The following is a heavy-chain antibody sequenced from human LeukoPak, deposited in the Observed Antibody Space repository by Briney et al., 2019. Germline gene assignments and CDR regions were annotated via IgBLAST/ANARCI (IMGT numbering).Heavy chain of an antibody. V-gene: IGHV5-51*01. J-gene: IGHJ4*02. CDR3: ARQIVTYYDIVIRYFDY. CDR1: GYSFNTYW. CDR2: IYPDDSKS. Sequence: GESLKISCKGSGYSFNTYWIGWVRQMPGKGLEWMGIIYPDDSKSRYSPSFQGQVTISADKSTNTAFLQWSSLKASDTAMYYCARQIVTYYDIVIRYFDYWGQGTLVTVSS. D-gene: IGHD3-16*01.